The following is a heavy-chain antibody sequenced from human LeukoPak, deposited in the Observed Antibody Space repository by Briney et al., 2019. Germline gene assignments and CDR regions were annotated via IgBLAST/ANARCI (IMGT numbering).Heavy chain of an antibody. CDR2: ISYDGSNK. Sequence: PGGSLRLSCAASGFTFSGFAMTWVRQAPGKGLEWVAVISYDGSNKYYADSVKGRFTISRDNSKNTLYLQMNSLRAEDTAVYYCAKENLVGATTGYYYGMDVWGQGTTVTVSS. D-gene: IGHD1-26*01. CDR1: GFTFSGFA. CDR3: AKENLVGATTGYYYGMDV. J-gene: IGHJ6*02. V-gene: IGHV3-30*18.